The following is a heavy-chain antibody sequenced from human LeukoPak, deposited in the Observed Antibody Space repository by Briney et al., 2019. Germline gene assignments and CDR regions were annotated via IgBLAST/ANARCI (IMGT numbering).Heavy chain of an antibody. Sequence: ASVKVSCKASGYTFTSYDINWVRQATGQGLEWMGWMNPNSGNTGYAQKFQGRVTMTRNTSISTAYMELSSLRSEDTAVYHCARVVPAATRDSSGSDYWGQGTLVTVSS. J-gene: IGHJ4*02. CDR1: GYTFTSYD. V-gene: IGHV1-8*01. CDR2: MNPNSGNT. CDR3: ARVVPAATRDSSGSDY. D-gene: IGHD2-2*01.